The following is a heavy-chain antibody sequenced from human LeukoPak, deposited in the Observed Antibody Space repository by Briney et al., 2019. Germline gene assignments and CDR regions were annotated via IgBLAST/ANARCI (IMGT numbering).Heavy chain of an antibody. CDR3: ARQLDYGSGSMNANWFDP. D-gene: IGHD3-10*01. V-gene: IGHV5-51*01. Sequence: GESLKISCKGSGYSFTSYWIGWVRQMPGKGLEWMGIIYPGDSDTRYSPSFQGQVTISADKSISTAYLQWSSLKASDTAMYYCARQLDYGSGSMNANWFDPWGQGTLVTVSS. J-gene: IGHJ5*02. CDR2: IYPGDSDT. CDR1: GYSFTSYW.